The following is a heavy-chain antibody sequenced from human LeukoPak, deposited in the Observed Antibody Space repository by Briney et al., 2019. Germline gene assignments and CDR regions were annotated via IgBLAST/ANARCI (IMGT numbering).Heavy chain of an antibody. V-gene: IGHV1-18*01. D-gene: IGHD3-16*01. Sequence: ASVKVSCKASGYSFTGYGINWVRQAPGQGLEWMGWISAYNGNTNYAQKFQGRVTMTTDTSTSTVYMDLRSLRSDDTAVYYCARRVDGDDYAEYYFDYWGQGTLVTVSS. CDR1: GYSFTGYG. J-gene: IGHJ4*02. CDR3: ARRVDGDDYAEYYFDY. CDR2: ISAYNGNT.